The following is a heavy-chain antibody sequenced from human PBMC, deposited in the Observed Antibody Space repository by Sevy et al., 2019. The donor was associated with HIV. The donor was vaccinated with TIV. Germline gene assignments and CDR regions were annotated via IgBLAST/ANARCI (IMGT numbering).Heavy chain of an antibody. D-gene: IGHD1-26*01. J-gene: IGHJ4*02. CDR2: IYPGDSDT. CDR1: GYSFTTSW. Sequence: GESLKISCKGSGYSFTTSWIDWVRQMPGKDLEWMGIIYPGDSDTRYSQSFQGQVTISAEKSINTAYLQWSSLKASDTAMYYCARRVESTSNFDYWGQGILVTVSS. V-gene: IGHV5-51*01. CDR3: ARRVESTSNFDY.